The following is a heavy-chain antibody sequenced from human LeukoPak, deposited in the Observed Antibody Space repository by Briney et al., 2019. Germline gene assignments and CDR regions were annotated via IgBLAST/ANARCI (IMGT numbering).Heavy chain of an antibody. Sequence: SETLSLTCTVSGGSISGYYWSWIRQPPGKGLEWIGEINHSGSTNYNPSLKSRVTISVDTSKNQFSLKLSSVTAADTAAYYCARDLQWHDAFDIWGQGTMVTVSS. CDR2: INHSGST. V-gene: IGHV4-34*01. J-gene: IGHJ3*02. CDR3: ARDLQWHDAFDI. D-gene: IGHD6-19*01. CDR1: GGSISGYY.